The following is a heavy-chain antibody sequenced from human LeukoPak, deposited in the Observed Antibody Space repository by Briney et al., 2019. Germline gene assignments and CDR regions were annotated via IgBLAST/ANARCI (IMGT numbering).Heavy chain of an antibody. J-gene: IGHJ4*02. V-gene: IGHV3-21*01. CDR3: ARQGYYDSSGYYYYFDY. CDR1: GFTFSSYS. CDR2: ISSSSSYI. D-gene: IGHD3-22*01. Sequence: GGSLRLSCAASGFTFSSYSMNWVRQAPGKGLEWVSSISSSSSYIYYADSVKGRFTISRDNAKNSLYLQMNSLRAEDTAVYYCARQGYYDSSGYYYYFDYWGQGTLVTVS.